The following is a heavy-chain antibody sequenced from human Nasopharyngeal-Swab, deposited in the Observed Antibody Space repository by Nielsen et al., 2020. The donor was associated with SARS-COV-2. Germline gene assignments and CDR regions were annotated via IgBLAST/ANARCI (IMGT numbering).Heavy chain of an antibody. D-gene: IGHD5-24*01. CDR1: GFTFSDYY. CDR2: ISSSSSYT. V-gene: IGHV3-11*03. J-gene: IGHJ4*02. CDR3: AGGDGFPEGDY. Sequence: GESLKISCAASGFTFSDYYMSWIRQAPGKGLEWVSYISSSSSYTNYADSVKGRFTISRDNAKNSLYLQMNGLRAEDTAVYYCAGGDGFPEGDYWGQGTLVTASS.